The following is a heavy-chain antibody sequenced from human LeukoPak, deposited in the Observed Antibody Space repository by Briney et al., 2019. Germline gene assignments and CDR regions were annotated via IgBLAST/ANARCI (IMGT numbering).Heavy chain of an antibody. CDR2: IYSGGST. CDR1: GFTISSNH. D-gene: IGHD1-14*01. J-gene: IGHJ6*02. V-gene: IGHV3-66*01. Sequence: GRSLRLSCAASGFTISSNHMSWVRQAPGKGLDWVSVIYSGGSTYYADSVKGRSTISRDNSKNTLHLQMNSLRAEDTAVYYCARETGGDFYYYYGMDVWGQGTTVTVSS. CDR3: ARETGGDFYYYYGMDV.